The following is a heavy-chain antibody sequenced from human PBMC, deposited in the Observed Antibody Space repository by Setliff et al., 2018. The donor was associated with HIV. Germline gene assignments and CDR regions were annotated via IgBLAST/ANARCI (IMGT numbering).Heavy chain of an antibody. CDR3: ATGMGLSYRGPLDS. V-gene: IGHV4-59*08. D-gene: IGHD1-26*01. CDR2: IYYSGST. Sequence: SETLSLTCTVSGGSISRYYWSWIRQPPGKGLEWIGYIYYSGSTNYNPSLKSRVTMSVDTSKNQFSLKLSSVTAADTAVYYCATGMGLSYRGPLDSWGQGTLVTVSS. CDR1: GGSISRYY. J-gene: IGHJ4*02.